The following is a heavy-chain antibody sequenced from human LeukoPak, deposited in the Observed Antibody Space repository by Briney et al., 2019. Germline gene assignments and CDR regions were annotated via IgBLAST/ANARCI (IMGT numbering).Heavy chain of an antibody. CDR2: MSYDGSSE. D-gene: IGHD5-24*01. J-gene: IGHJ5*02. CDR3: VRGDGGHGYTFHES. V-gene: IGHV3-30*04. CDR1: GFTFNTFA. Sequence: PGRSLRLSCAASGFTFNTFAMHWVRQAPGKGLEWVAVMSYDGSSEHYVDSVKGRFTISRDNSRNTLYLQMNSLRAEDTAVYFCVRGDGGHGYTFHESWGQGTLVTVSS.